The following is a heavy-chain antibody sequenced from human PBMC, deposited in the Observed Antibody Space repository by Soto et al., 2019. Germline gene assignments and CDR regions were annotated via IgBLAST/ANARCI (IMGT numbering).Heavy chain of an antibody. CDR1: GLTFSDYY. D-gene: IGHD4-4*01. J-gene: IGHJ4*02. Sequence: PGGSLRLSCAASGLTFSDYYMSWIRQAPGRGPEWLSYIGRSGSPIYYADSVKGRFTISRDNAKNSLYLQMNSLRAEDSAVYYCARGRTETLYYFDYWGQGILVTVSS. V-gene: IGHV3-11*01. CDR2: IGRSGSPI. CDR3: ARGRTETLYYFDY.